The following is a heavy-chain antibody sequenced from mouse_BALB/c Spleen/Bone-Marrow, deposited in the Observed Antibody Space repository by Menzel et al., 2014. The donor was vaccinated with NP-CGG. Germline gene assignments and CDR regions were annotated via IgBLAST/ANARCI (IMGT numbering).Heavy chain of an antibody. D-gene: IGHD2-1*01. CDR2: ISCYNGAT. J-gene: IGHJ3*01. CDR3: VKGVYGNPFAY. CDR1: GYSFTGYY. V-gene: IGHV1S34*01. Sequence: LVKTGASVKISCKASGYSFTGYYMHWVKQSHGKSLEWIGYISCYNGATSYNQKFKGKATFTVDTSSSPAYMQFNSLTSEDSAVYYCVKGVYGNPFAYWGQGTLVTVSA.